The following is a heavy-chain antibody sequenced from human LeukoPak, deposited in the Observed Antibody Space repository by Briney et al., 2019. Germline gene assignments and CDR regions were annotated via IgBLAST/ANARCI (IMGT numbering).Heavy chain of an antibody. D-gene: IGHD3-10*01. CDR2: IYYSGST. CDR3: ASYYHGFDY. Sequence: SETLSLTCTVSGGSISSGNYYYRWIRQPPRKGLEWIGYIYYSGSTYYNPSLKSRVTISVDTSNNQFSLKLSSVTAADTAVYYCASYYHGFDYWGQGTLVTVSS. J-gene: IGHJ4*02. V-gene: IGHV4-30-4*01. CDR1: GGSISSGNYY.